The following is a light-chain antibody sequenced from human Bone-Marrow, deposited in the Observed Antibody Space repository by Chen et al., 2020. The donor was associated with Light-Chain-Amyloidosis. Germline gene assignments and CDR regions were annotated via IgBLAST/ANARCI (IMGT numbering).Light chain of an antibody. CDR3: QVWDRSSDRPV. V-gene: IGLV3-21*02. CDR2: DDS. CDR1: NIGSTS. Sequence: SYVLPQPSSVAVAPGQTATCACGGNNIGSTSVHWYQQTPGQAPLLVVYDDSDRSSGIPERLSGSNSGNTATLTISRVEAGDEADYYCQVWDRSSDRPVFGGGTKLTVL. J-gene: IGLJ3*02.